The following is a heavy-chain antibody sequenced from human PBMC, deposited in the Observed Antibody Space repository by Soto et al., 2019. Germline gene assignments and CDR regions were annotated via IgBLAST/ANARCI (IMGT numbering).Heavy chain of an antibody. Sequence: PSETLSLTCTVSCGSISSGDYYWSWIRQPPGKGLEWIGYIYYSGSTYYNPSLKSRVTISVDTSKNQFSLKLSSVTAADTAVYYCARDRDYYDSSGYLDAFDIWGQGTMVTVSS. V-gene: IGHV4-30-4*01. J-gene: IGHJ3*02. CDR2: IYYSGST. CDR1: CGSISSGDYY. CDR3: ARDRDYYDSSGYLDAFDI. D-gene: IGHD3-22*01.